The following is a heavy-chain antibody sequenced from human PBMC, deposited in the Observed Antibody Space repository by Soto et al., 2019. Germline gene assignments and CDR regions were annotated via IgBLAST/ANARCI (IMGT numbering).Heavy chain of an antibody. CDR1: GGSFSGYY. Sequence: QVQLQQWGAGLLKPSETLSLTCAVYGGSFSGYYWSWIRQPPGKGLEWIGEINHSGSTNYNPSLKSRVTISVDTSKNQFSLKLSSVTAADTAVYYCASHKPAAAATAYYYYGMDVWGQGTTVTVSS. CDR3: ASHKPAAAATAYYYYGMDV. J-gene: IGHJ6*02. V-gene: IGHV4-34*01. D-gene: IGHD6-25*01. CDR2: INHSGST.